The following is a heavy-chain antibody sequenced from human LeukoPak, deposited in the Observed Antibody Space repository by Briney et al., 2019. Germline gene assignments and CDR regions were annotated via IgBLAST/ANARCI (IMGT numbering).Heavy chain of an antibody. D-gene: IGHD6-19*01. J-gene: IGHJ4*02. CDR1: GGSVSSYY. CDR3: ARDGGSGWYNY. Sequence: SETLSLTCTVSGGSVSSYYWSWIRQPPGKGLEWIGRMHTSGSTNYNPSLKSRVTVSVDTSKNQFSLRLTSVTAADTAVYYCARDGGSGWYNYWGQGTLVTVSS. CDR2: MHTSGST. V-gene: IGHV4-4*07.